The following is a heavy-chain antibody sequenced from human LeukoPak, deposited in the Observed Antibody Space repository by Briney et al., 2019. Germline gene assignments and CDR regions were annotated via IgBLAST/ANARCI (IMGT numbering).Heavy chain of an antibody. CDR2: ISGSGGST. CDR1: GFTFSNYA. J-gene: IGHJ4*02. V-gene: IGHV3-23*01. Sequence: GGSLRLSCTASGFTFSNYAMTWVRQAPGKGLEWVSAISGSGGSTYYADSVKGRFTISRDNSKNTLYLQMNSLRAEDTAVYYCAKAVVGRGPPYFDYWGQGTLVTVSS. D-gene: IGHD3-10*01. CDR3: AKAVVGRGPPYFDY.